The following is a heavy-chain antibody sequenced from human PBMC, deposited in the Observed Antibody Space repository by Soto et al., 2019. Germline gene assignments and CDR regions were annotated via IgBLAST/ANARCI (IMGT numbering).Heavy chain of an antibody. CDR3: ASSPYDYIWGSYLDYFDY. V-gene: IGHV4-59*01. CDR1: GGSISSYY. Sequence: PSETLSLTCTVSGGSISSYYWSWIRQPPGKGLEWIGYIYYSGSTNYNPSLKSRVTISVDTSKNQFSLKMSSVTAADTAVYYFASSPYDYIWGSYLDYFDYWGQGTLVTVSS. J-gene: IGHJ4*02. D-gene: IGHD3-16*02. CDR2: IYYSGST.